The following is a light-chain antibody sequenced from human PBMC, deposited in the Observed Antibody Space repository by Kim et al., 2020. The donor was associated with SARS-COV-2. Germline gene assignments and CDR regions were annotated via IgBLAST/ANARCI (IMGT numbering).Light chain of an antibody. CDR3: QQRDSWRLT. CDR2: DAT. Sequence: LSPEGSTPLHGRSGQSNRTYLAWDQKKPGQPPRPPIHDATNRATGIPARFRCSGYGTDFTLTISGLWPEDFAVYYCQQRDSWRLTFGGGNKVEI. CDR1: QSNRTY. J-gene: IGKJ4*01. V-gene: IGKV3-11*01.